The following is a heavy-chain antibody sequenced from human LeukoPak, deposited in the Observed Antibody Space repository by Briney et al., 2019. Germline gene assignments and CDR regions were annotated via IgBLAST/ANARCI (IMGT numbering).Heavy chain of an antibody. CDR1: GFTFSGSA. V-gene: IGHV3-73*01. D-gene: IGHD2-21*01. CDR3: TCLFPVPR. Sequence: GGSLRLSCAASGFTFSGSAMHWVRQASGKGLEWVGRIRSKANSYATAYAASVKGRFTISRDDSKNTAYLQMNSLKTEDTAVYYFTCLFPVPRWGQGALVTVSS. J-gene: IGHJ4*02. CDR2: IRSKANSYAT.